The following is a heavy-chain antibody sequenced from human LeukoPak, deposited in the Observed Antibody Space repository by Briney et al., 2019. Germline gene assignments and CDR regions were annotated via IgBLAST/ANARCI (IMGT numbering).Heavy chain of an antibody. D-gene: IGHD1-26*01. Sequence: GGSLRLSCAASGFTFSSYAMGWVRQAPGKGLEWVSAISGTGNRTYYADSVKGRFTISRDNAKNSLYLQMNSLRAEDTAVYYCARASQYSGSYYVDYYYYYMDVWGKGTTVTVSS. J-gene: IGHJ6*03. V-gene: IGHV3-23*01. CDR3: ARASQYSGSYYVDYYYYYMDV. CDR2: ISGTGNRT. CDR1: GFTFSSYA.